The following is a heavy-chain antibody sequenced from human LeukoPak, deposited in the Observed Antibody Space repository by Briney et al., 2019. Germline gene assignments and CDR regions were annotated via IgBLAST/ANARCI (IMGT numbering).Heavy chain of an antibody. CDR1: GFTVSSYA. J-gene: IGHJ6*03. CDR2: ISYDGSNK. CDR3: ARTQLPHPYYYYYYYMDV. D-gene: IGHD2-2*01. Sequence: GGSLRLSCAASGFTVSSYAMHWVRQAPGKGLEWVAVISYDGSNKYYADSVKGRFTISRDNSKNTLYLQMNSLRAEDTAVYYCARTQLPHPYYYYYYYMDVWGKGTTVTVSS. V-gene: IGHV3-30-3*01.